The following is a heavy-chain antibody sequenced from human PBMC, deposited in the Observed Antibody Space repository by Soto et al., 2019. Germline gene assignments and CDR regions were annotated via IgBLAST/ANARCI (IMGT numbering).Heavy chain of an antibody. D-gene: IGHD3-10*01. CDR3: AQRLPHYGLGRERGTWFDP. J-gene: IGHJ5*02. Sequence: QITLKESGPTLVRPTQTLTLTCTFSGFSLSTTGVGVGWIRQPPGKALEWLALIYWDDDKRYSPSLKSRLTITKDTSKHEVILTMTNMDPVDTARYYGAQRLPHYGLGRERGTWFDPWGQGTLVTVSS. V-gene: IGHV2-5*02. CDR2: IYWDDDK. CDR1: GFSLSTTGVG.